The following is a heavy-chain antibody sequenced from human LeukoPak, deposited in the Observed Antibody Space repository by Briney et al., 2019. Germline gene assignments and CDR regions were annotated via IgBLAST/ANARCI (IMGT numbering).Heavy chain of an antibody. Sequence: PGGSLRLSCAASGFTFDDYAMHWVRQAPGKGLEWVSGISWNSGSIGYADSVKGRFTISRDNAKNSLYLQMNSLRAEDTALYYCAKESWDDCSGGSCFNWFDPWGQETLVTVSS. D-gene: IGHD2-15*01. J-gene: IGHJ5*02. CDR1: GFTFDDYA. CDR3: AKESWDDCSGGSCFNWFDP. V-gene: IGHV3-9*01. CDR2: ISWNSGSI.